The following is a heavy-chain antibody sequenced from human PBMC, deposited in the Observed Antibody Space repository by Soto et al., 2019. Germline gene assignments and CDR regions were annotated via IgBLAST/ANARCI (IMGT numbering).Heavy chain of an antibody. J-gene: IGHJ3*02. CDR3: AREQTYRRSVAAPDRSGAFDI. CDR1: GFTVSSSY. CDR2: IYSDGTT. D-gene: IGHD6-13*01. Sequence: EVQLVETGGGLIQPGGSLRLSCAASGFTVSSSYLNWVRQAPGKGLEWVSVIYSDGTTYYADSVKGRFTISRDNSKNTLYLQMNPLRTEDTAMYYCAREQTYRRSVAAPDRSGAFDIWGQGTMVTVSS. V-gene: IGHV3-53*02.